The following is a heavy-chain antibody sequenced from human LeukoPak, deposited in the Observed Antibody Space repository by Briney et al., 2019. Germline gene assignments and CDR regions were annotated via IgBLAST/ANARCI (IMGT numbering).Heavy chain of an antibody. D-gene: IGHD4-17*01. CDR3: ARGGAPNHYGDYWHLGPRDYYFDY. J-gene: IGHJ4*02. V-gene: IGHV3-21*01. Sequence: PGGSLRLSCAASGFTFSSYSMNWVRQAPGKGLEWVSSISSSSSYIYYADSVKGRFTTTDSVKGRFTISRDNAKNSLYLQMNSLRAEDTAVYYCARGGAPNHYGDYWHLGPRDYYFDYWGQGTLVTVSS. CDR1: GFTFSSYS. CDR2: ISSSSSYI.